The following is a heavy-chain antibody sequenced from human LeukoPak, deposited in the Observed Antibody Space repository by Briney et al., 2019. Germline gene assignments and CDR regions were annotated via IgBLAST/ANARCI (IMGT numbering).Heavy chain of an antibody. D-gene: IGHD2-2*01. J-gene: IGHJ4*02. V-gene: IGHV5-51*01. CDR2: IYPGDSDT. Sequence: GESLKISCKGSGYSFSTYWIGWVRQVPGKGLEWMGVIYPGDSDTRYSPSFQGQVTISADKSISTAYLQWSSLKASDTAMYYCARHCSSTSCPMQYWGQGTLVTVSS. CDR1: GYSFSTYW. CDR3: ARHCSSTSCPMQY.